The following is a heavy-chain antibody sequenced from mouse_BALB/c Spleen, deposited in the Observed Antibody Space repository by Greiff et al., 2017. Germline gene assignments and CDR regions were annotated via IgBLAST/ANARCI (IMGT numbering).Heavy chain of an antibody. Sequence: EVKLMESGPELVKPGASVKVSCKASGYAFTSYNMYWVKQSHGKSLEWIGYIDPYNGGTSYNQKFKGKATLTVDKSSSTAYMHLNSLTSEDSAVYYCARLTARATGFAYWGQGTLVTVSA. CDR2: IDPYNGGT. J-gene: IGHJ3*01. V-gene: IGHV1S135*01. CDR3: ARLTARATGFAY. CDR1: GYAFTSYN. D-gene: IGHD3-2*01.